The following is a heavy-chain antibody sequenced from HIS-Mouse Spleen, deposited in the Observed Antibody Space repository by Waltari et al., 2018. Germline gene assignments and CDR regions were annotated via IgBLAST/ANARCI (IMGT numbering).Heavy chain of an antibody. CDR3: AREIPYSSSWYDWYFDL. CDR1: GGSISSSSYY. Sequence: QLQLQESGPGLVKPSETLSLTCPVSGGSISSSSYYWRWIRQPPGKGLEWIGSIYYSGSTYYNPSLKSRVTISVDTSKNQFSLKLSSMTAADTAVYYCAREIPYSSSWYDWYFDLWGRGTLVTVSS. J-gene: IGHJ2*01. V-gene: IGHV4-39*07. CDR2: IYYSGST. D-gene: IGHD6-13*01.